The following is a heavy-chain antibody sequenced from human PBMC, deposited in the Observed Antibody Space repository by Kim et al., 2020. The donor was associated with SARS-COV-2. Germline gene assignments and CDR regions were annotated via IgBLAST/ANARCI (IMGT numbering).Heavy chain of an antibody. CDR2: IKSKTDGGTT. CDR1: GFTFSNAW. J-gene: IGHJ4*02. V-gene: IGHV3-15*01. Sequence: GGSLRLSCAASGFTFSNAWMSWVRQAPGKGLEWVGRIKSKTDGGTTDYAAPVKGRFTISRDDSKNTLYLQMNSLKTEDTAVYYCTTDRRDLRKDIVVVVAAPGDYWGQGTLVTVSS. D-gene: IGHD2-15*01. CDR3: TTDRRDLRKDIVVVVAAPGDY.